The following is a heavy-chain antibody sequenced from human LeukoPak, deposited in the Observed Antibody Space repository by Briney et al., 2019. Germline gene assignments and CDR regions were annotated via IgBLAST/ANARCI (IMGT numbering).Heavy chain of an antibody. CDR1: GFTFRTYW. CDR3: AKDMYSSHPPLDS. Sequence: GESLKISCAASGFTFRTYWMSWVRQAPGKGLEWVANIKRDGSKIYYVDSVKGRFTISRDNDKNSLYLQMNSLRAEDTAVYYCAKDMYSSHPPLDSWGQGTLVTVSS. V-gene: IGHV3-7*05. CDR2: IKRDGSKI. D-gene: IGHD6-13*01. J-gene: IGHJ4*02.